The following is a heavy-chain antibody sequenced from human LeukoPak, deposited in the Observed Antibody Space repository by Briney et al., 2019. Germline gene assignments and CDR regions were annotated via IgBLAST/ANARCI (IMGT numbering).Heavy chain of an antibody. D-gene: IGHD6-13*01. Sequence: GGSLRLSCAASGFTFSSYSMNWVRQAPGKGLEWVSSISSSSSYIYYADSVKGRFTFSRDNAKNSLYLQMNSLRAEDTAVYYCATSPIAAAGTGYWGQGTLVTVSS. J-gene: IGHJ4*02. CDR3: ATSPIAAAGTGY. CDR2: ISSSSSYI. V-gene: IGHV3-21*01. CDR1: GFTFSSYS.